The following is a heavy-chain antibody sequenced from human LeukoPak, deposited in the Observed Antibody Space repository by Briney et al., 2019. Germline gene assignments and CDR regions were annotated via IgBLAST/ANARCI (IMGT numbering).Heavy chain of an antibody. CDR3: ARDRWLQSQRYFDY. J-gene: IGHJ4*02. Sequence: GGSLRLSCAASGFTFSSYSMNWVRQAPGKGLEWVSSISTSSSYIYYADSVKGRFTISRDNAKNSLYVQMDSLRAEDTAVYYCARDRWLQSQRYFDYWGQGILLTVSS. D-gene: IGHD5-24*01. CDR1: GFTFSSYS. CDR2: ISTSSSYI. V-gene: IGHV3-21*01.